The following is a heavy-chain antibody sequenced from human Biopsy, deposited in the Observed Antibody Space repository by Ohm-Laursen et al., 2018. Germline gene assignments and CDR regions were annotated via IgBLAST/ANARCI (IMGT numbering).Heavy chain of an antibody. J-gene: IGHJ2*01. D-gene: IGHD3-22*01. V-gene: IGHV4-59*01. Sequence: TLSLTCTVSDDSIRNFYWTWIRQPPGQGLEWIGHASYGGYTNYNPSLQSRVTISVDTSKNHFSLRLRSVTPADTAIYYCARDRGYYSDRTVPGYFDLWGRGTLVTVSS. CDR3: ARDRGYYSDRTVPGYFDL. CDR2: ASYGGYT. CDR1: DDSIRNFY.